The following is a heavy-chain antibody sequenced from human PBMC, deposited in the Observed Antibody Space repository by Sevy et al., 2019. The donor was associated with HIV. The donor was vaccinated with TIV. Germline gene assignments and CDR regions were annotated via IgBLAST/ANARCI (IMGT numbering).Heavy chain of an antibody. J-gene: IGHJ5*02. Sequence: GGSLRLSCAASGFTFSSYAMHWVRRAPGKGLEWVAVISYDGSNKYYADSVKGRFTISRDNSKNTLYLQMNSLRAEDTAVYYCARDRGATIVQGWFDPWGQGTLVTVSS. CDR3: ARDRGATIVQGWFDP. CDR2: ISYDGSNK. V-gene: IGHV3-30*04. CDR1: GFTFSSYA. D-gene: IGHD5-12*01.